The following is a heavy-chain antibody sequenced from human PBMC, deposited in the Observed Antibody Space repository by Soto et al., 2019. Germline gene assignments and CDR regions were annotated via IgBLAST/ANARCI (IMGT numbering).Heavy chain of an antibody. V-gene: IGHV4-39*01. Sequence: SETLSLTCTVSGGSISSRSYYWGWIRQPPGKGLEWIGIIYYSGSTYSNPSLKSRVTISVDTSKNQFSLKLSSVTAADTAVYFCARSSSGWYGPFDYWGQGTLVTVSS. CDR3: ARSSSGWYGPFDY. CDR1: GGSISSRSYY. D-gene: IGHD6-19*01. J-gene: IGHJ4*02. CDR2: IYYSGST.